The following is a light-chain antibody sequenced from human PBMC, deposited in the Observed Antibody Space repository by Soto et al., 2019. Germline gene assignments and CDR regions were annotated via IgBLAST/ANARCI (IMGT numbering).Light chain of an antibody. Sequence: QSALTQPASVSGSPGQSITISCTGTSSDVGGYNYVSWYQQHPGKAPKVMIYEVSNRPSGVSNRFSGSKSGNTASLTISGLQAEYEADYYCRSYTSSSTLVVFGTGTKLTVL. J-gene: IGLJ1*01. CDR3: RSYTSSSTLVV. CDR2: EVS. V-gene: IGLV2-14*01. CDR1: SSDVGGYNY.